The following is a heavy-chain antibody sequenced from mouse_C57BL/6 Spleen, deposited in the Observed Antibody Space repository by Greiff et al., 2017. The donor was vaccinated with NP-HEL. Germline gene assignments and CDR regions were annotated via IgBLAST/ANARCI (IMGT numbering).Heavy chain of an antibody. J-gene: IGHJ1*03. V-gene: IGHV2-2*01. CDR1: GFSLTSYG. Sequence: QVQLKESGPGLVQPSQSLSITCTVSGFSLTSYGVHWVRQSPGTGLEWLGVIWSGGSTDYNAAFISRLSISKDNSKSQVFVKMNSLQADDTAIYYCARNPNWDWYFDVWGTGTTVTVSS. CDR2: IWSGGST. CDR3: ARNPNWDWYFDV. D-gene: IGHD4-1*01.